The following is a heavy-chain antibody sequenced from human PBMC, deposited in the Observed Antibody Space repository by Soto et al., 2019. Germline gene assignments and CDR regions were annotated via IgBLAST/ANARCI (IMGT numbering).Heavy chain of an antibody. CDR1: GFHFSTHW. J-gene: IGHJ6*04. CDR3: ARIAAAGRGMDV. D-gene: IGHD6-13*01. Sequence: PGGSLRLSCAASGFHFSTHWMTWVRQGPVNGLEFVADIKEYLSEKYYVDSVKGRFTMSRYNAQNSLYLQVNNLRVDDTAVYYCARIAAAGRGMDVWGRGTTVTVSS. V-gene: IGHV3-7*04. CDR2: IKEYLSEK.